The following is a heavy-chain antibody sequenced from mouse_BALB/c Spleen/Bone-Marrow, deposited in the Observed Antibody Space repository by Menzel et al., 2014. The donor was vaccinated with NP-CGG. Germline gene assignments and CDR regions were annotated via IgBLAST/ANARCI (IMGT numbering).Heavy chain of an antibody. CDR1: GFNIKDTY. Sequence: EVHLVESGAELVKPGASVKLFCTASGFNIKDTYMHWVKQRPEQGLEWIGRIDPANGNTKYDPKFQGKATITADTSSNTAYLQLSSLTSEDTAVYYCATLTTVVDAMDYWGQGTSVTVSS. V-gene: IGHV14-3*02. D-gene: IGHD1-1*01. CDR3: ATLTTVVDAMDY. J-gene: IGHJ4*01. CDR2: IDPANGNT.